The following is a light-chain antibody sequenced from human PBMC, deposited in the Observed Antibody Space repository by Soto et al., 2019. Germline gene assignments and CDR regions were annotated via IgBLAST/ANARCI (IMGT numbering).Light chain of an antibody. CDR3: QQYDSTPLT. Sequence: DIVMTQSPDSLAVSLGERATINCKSSQSVLYSSNNKNYLAGYQQKPGQPPKLLIYWASTRESGVPDRFRGSGSGTDFTLTISSLQAEDVAVYYCQQYDSTPLTFGGGTKVELK. CDR2: WAS. J-gene: IGKJ4*01. CDR1: QSVLYSSNNKNY. V-gene: IGKV4-1*01.